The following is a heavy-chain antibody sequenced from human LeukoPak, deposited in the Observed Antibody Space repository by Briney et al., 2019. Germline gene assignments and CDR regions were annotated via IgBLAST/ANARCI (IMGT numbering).Heavy chain of an antibody. J-gene: IGHJ5*02. CDR1: GGSISSGGYY. V-gene: IGHV4-31*03. D-gene: IGHD2-15*01. CDR2: IYYSGST. Sequence: SQTLSLTCTVSGGSISSGGYYWSWIRQHPGKGLEWIGYIYYSGSTYYNPSLKSRVTISVDTSKNQFPLKLSSVTAADTAVYYCARGLSRGSSRNNWFDPWGQGTLATVSS. CDR3: ARGLSRGSSRNNWFDP.